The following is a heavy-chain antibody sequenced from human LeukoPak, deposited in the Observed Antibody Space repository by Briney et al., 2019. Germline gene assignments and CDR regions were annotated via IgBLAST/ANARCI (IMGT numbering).Heavy chain of an antibody. V-gene: IGHV4-4*09. CDR3: ARGRGYSYGPPYYYMDV. Sequence: SETLSLTCTVSGGSISNFYWSWIRQPPGKGLEWIGYIYTSGSTNYNPSLKSRVTISIDTSKNQFSLKLSSVTAADTAVYFCARGRGYSYGPPYYYMDVWGKGATVTVFS. D-gene: IGHD5-18*01. CDR1: GGSISNFY. J-gene: IGHJ6*03. CDR2: IYTSGST.